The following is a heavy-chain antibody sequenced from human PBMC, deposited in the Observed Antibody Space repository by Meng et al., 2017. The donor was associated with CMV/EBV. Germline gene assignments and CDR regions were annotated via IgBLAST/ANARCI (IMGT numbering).Heavy chain of an antibody. CDR1: GFTFSSYD. J-gene: IGHJ5*02. V-gene: IGHV3-13*01. D-gene: IGHD3-10*01. Sequence: GESLKISCAASGFTFSSYDMHWVRQATGKGLEWVSAIGTAGDTYYPGSEKGRFTISRENAKNSLYLQMNSLRAGDTAVYYCARGMYYYGSGSYWWFDPWGQGTLVTVSS. CDR2: IGTAGDT. CDR3: ARGMYYYGSGSYWWFDP.